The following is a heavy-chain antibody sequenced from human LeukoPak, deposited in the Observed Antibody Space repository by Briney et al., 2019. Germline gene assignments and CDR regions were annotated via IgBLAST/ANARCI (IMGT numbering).Heavy chain of an antibody. Sequence: SETLSLTCTVSGGSISSGDYYWSWIRQPPGKGLEWIGSIYYSGSTYYNPSLKSRVTISVDTSKNQFSLKLSSVTAADTAVYYCARLAFHYYYMDVWGKGTTVTVSS. CDR2: IYYSGST. D-gene: IGHD2-21*01. CDR1: GGSISSGDYY. V-gene: IGHV4-39*01. CDR3: ARLAFHYYYMDV. J-gene: IGHJ6*03.